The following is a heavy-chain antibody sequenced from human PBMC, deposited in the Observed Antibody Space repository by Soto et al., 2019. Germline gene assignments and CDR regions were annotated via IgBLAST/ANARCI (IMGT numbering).Heavy chain of an antibody. V-gene: IGHV3-23*01. Sequence: GGSLRLSCAASGFTFSSYAMSWVRQAPGKGLEWVSAIRGSDNSTYYADSVKGRFTISRDNSKNTLYLQMSGLRADDTAVYYCAPMGVWGQGTTVTVSS. CDR1: GFTFSSYA. J-gene: IGHJ6*02. CDR3: APMGV. CDR2: IRGSDNST.